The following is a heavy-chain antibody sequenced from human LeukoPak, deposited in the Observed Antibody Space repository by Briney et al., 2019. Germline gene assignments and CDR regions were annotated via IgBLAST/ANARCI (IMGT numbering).Heavy chain of an antibody. CDR2: IYYSGST. V-gene: IGHV4-59*08. J-gene: IGHJ4*02. CDR1: GCSISNSY. Sequence: SETLSLTCTVSGCSISNSYWSWIRQPPGKGLEWIGYIYYSGSTNYNPSLKSRVTISVDTSNNQISLKLTSVTAADTAVYYCARSTVVEFRFDFWGQGTLVTVSS. D-gene: IGHD4-23*01. CDR3: ARSTVVEFRFDF.